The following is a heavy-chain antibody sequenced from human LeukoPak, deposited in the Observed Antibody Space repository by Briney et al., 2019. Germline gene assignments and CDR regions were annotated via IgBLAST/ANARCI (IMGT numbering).Heavy chain of an antibody. CDR1: GGSISSGSYY. CDR2: IYTSEST. CDR3: ARARWLVNWFDP. V-gene: IGHV4-61*02. J-gene: IGHJ5*02. D-gene: IGHD6-19*01. Sequence: SSETLSLTCTVSGGSISSGSYYWSWIRQPAGKGLEWIGRIYTSESTNYNPSLKSRVTISVDTSKNQFSLKLSSVTAADTAVYYCARARWLVNWFDPWGQGTLVTVSS.